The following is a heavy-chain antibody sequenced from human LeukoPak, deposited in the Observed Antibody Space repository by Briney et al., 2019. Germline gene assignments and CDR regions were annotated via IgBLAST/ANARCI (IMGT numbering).Heavy chain of an antibody. CDR1: GYTFTSYD. CDR3: AREYYDSSGYYCYFDY. CDR2: MNPNSGNT. Sequence: ASVKVSCKASGYTFTSYDINWVRQATGQGLEWMGWMNPNSGNTGYAQKFQGRVTMTRNTSISTAYMELSSLRSEGTAVYYCAREYYDSSGYYCYFDYWGQGTLVTVSS. V-gene: IGHV1-8*01. D-gene: IGHD3-22*01. J-gene: IGHJ4*02.